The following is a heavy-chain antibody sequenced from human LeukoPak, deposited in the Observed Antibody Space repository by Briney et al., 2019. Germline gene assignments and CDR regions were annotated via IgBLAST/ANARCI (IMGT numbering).Heavy chain of an antibody. J-gene: IGHJ4*02. D-gene: IGHD6-6*01. CDR2: IKQDGSEK. CDR3: AREVGSSSEEY. Sequence: GGSLRLSCAASGFTFSCYWMSWVRQAPGKGLEWVANIKQDGSEKYYVDSVKGRFTISRDNAKNSLYLQMNSLRAEDTAVYYCAREVGSSSEEYWGQGTLVTVSS. CDR1: GFTFSCYW. V-gene: IGHV3-7*03.